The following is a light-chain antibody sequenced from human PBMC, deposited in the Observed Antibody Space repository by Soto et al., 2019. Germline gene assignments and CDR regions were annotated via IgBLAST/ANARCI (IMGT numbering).Light chain of an antibody. CDR2: DVA. V-gene: IGKV1-5*01. CDR1: QSLSGG. J-gene: IGKJ4*02. CDR3: QQYQSYST. Sequence: DIQMTQSPSTLSSSVGDRVTITCRASQSLSGGLAWYQQRPGQAPNLLIYDVATLESAVPPRFSGTGTGSGTEFTLSISDQPPDDFATDYCQQYQSYSTFGAGTKVEIK.